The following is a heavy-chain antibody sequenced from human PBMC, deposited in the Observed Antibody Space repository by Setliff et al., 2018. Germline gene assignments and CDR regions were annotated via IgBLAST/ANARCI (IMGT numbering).Heavy chain of an antibody. CDR1: GYTFTTYG. CDR3: ARGPSPTVTPSRLIYFYHMDV. D-gene: IGHD4-17*01. CDR2: ISGYNGNT. Sequence: ASVKVSCKASGYTFTTYGVAWVRQAPGQGLEWLGWISGYNGNTNYAQRFQGRVTITADQSTTTVYMELSSLRFDDTALYYCARGPSPTVTPSRLIYFYHMDVWGTGTTVTVS. V-gene: IGHV1-18*01. J-gene: IGHJ6*03.